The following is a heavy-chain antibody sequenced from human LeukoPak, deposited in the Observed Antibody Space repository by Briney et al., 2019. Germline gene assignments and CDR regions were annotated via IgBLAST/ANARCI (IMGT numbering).Heavy chain of an antibody. J-gene: IGHJ4*02. CDR3: ARRFPHSSSWYAPDQYFDY. CDR1: GFTFSSYS. Sequence: PGGPLRLSCAASGFTFSSYSMNWVRQAPGKGLEWVSYISSSSSTIYYADSVKGRFTISRDNAKNSLYLQMNSLRAEDTAVYYCARRFPHSSSWYAPDQYFDYWGQGTLVTVSS. D-gene: IGHD6-13*01. CDR2: ISSSSSTI. V-gene: IGHV3-48*01.